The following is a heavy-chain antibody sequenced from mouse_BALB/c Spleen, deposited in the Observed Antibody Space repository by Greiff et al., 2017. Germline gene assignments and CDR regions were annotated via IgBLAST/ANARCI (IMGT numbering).Heavy chain of an antibody. Sequence: DVHLVESGGGLVKPGGSLKLSCAASGFTFSSYTMSWVRQTPEKRLEWVATISSGGSYTYYPDSVKGRFTISRDNAKNTLYLQMSSLKSEDTAMYYCTREATSLFDYWGQGTTLTVSS. CDR2: ISSGGSYT. V-gene: IGHV5-6-4*01. CDR3: TREATSLFDY. J-gene: IGHJ2*01. D-gene: IGHD1-2*01. CDR1: GFTFSSYT.